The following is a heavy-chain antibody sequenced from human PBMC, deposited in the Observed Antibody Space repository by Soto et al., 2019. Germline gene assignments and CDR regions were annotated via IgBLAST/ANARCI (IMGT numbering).Heavy chain of an antibody. CDR2: INHSGST. CDR3: AGLAQYCSSTSCYGKFDP. CDR1: GGSFSGHY. Sequence: SEPLSLTCAVYGGSFSGHYWSWIRQPPGKGLEWMGEINHSGSTNYNPSLRSRVTISVDTPKNQFSLKLSSVTAADTAVYYCAGLAQYCSSTSCYGKFDPWGQGTLVTVSS. V-gene: IGHV4-34*01. J-gene: IGHJ5*02. D-gene: IGHD2-2*01.